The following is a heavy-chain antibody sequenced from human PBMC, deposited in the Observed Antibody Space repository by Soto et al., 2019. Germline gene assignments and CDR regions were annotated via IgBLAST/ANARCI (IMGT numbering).Heavy chain of an antibody. V-gene: IGHV1-18*01. J-gene: IGHJ6*02. Sequence: ASVKVSCKASGYTFTNYDINWVRQAPGQGLEWMGWISTYTGNTNYAQKLQGRVTMTTDTSTSTAYMELRSLRSDDTAVYYCARTSYSDSSGYYGMDVWGQGTTVTVSS. CDR2: ISTYTGNT. CDR1: GYTFTNYD. D-gene: IGHD3-22*01. CDR3: ARTSYSDSSGYYGMDV.